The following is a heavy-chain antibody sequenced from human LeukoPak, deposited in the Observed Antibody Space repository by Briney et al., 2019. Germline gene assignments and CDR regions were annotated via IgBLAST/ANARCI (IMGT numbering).Heavy chain of an antibody. D-gene: IGHD3-10*01. CDR3: ATPESGSGSYYKRTFDY. Sequence: SETLSLTCAVYGGSFSGYYWSWIRQPPGKGLEWIGEINHSGSTNYNPSLKSRVTISVDTSKNQFSLKLSSVAAADTAVYYCATPESGSGSYYKRTFDYWGQGTLVTVSS. CDR1: GGSFSGYY. CDR2: INHSGST. J-gene: IGHJ4*02. V-gene: IGHV4-34*01.